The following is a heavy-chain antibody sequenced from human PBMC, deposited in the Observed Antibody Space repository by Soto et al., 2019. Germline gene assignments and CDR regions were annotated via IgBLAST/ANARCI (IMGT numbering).Heavy chain of an antibody. Sequence: SETLSLTCAVYGGSFSGYYWSWIRQPPGKGLEWIGDIYHSAIPNYNPSLKSRVTISVDTSKNQFSLTMTSVTAADTAVYYCARGSALLFYYFDFWGQGTPVTVSS. D-gene: IGHD6-25*01. CDR1: GGSFSGYY. CDR3: ARGSALLFYYFDF. J-gene: IGHJ4*02. V-gene: IGHV4-34*01. CDR2: IYHSAIP.